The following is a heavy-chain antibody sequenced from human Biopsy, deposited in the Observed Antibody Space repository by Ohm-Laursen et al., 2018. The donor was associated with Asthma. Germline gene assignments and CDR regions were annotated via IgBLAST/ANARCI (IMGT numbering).Heavy chain of an antibody. J-gene: IGHJ4*02. CDR2: HDHEEGGT. V-gene: IGHV1-24*01. D-gene: IGHD4-17*01. CDR1: GYSLTDLS. Sequence: SVKVTCKISGYSLTDLSMHWVRQAPGQGLEWMGGHDHEEGGTVNARRFQGRVTMTEDTSTDTAYMELSSLSSDDTAVYYCASDFPKDYVRYNFQFWGQGTLVTVSS. CDR3: ASDFPKDYVRYNFQF.